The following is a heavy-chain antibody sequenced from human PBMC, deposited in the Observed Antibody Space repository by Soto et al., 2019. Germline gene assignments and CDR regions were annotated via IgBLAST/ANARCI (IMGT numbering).Heavy chain of an antibody. J-gene: IGHJ6*02. CDR1: GYTFTGYY. D-gene: IGHD6-19*01. CDR2: INPNSGGT. Sequence: ASVKVSCKASGYTFTGYYMHWVRQAPGQGLEWMGWINPNSGGTNYAQKFQGWVTMTRDTSISTAYMELSRLRSDDTAVYYCARDLGIAVAGTQAHYYYYGMYVWGQGTTVTVS. CDR3: ARDLGIAVAGTQAHYYYYGMYV. V-gene: IGHV1-2*04.